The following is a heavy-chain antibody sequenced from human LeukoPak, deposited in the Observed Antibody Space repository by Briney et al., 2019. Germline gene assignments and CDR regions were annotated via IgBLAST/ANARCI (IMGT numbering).Heavy chain of an antibody. V-gene: IGHV1-2*02. CDR2: INPNSGGT. D-gene: IGHD5-24*01. J-gene: IGHJ6*03. CDR3: ARAGRDGYNLDYYYMDV. Sequence: ASVKVSCKASGYTFTGYYIHWVRQAPGQGLEWMGWINPNSGGTDYAQKFQGRVTMTRDTSIITAYMELSRLRSDDTAVYYCARAGRDGYNLDYYYMDVWGKGTTVTIS. CDR1: GYTFTGYY.